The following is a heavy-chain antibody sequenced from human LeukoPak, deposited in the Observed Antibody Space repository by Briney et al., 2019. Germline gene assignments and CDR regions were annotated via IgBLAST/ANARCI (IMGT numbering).Heavy chain of an antibody. CDR2: TNPSGGST. Sequence: ASVKVSCKASGYTFTSYYMHWVRQAPGQGLEWMGITNPSGGSTSYAQKFQGRVTMTRDTSTSTAYMELRSLRSDDTAVYYCARDPPQIVVVPAAPYYYYYYMDVWGKGTTVTVPS. CDR3: ARDPPQIVVVPAAPYYYYYYMDV. CDR1: GYTFTSYY. D-gene: IGHD2-2*01. V-gene: IGHV1-46*01. J-gene: IGHJ6*03.